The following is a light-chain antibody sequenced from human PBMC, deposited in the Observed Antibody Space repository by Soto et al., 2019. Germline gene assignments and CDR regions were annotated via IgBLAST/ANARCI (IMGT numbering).Light chain of an antibody. CDR1: SSDVGGYNY. Sequence: QSVLTQPASVSGSPGQSITISCTGTSSDVGGYNYVSWYQQHPGKAPKLMIYDVSNRPSGVSNRFSGSKSGNTASLTISGLQAEDEADYYCSSYTSSSTLERVSGGGTKLTVL. J-gene: IGLJ3*02. V-gene: IGLV2-14*01. CDR3: SSYTSSSTLERV. CDR2: DVS.